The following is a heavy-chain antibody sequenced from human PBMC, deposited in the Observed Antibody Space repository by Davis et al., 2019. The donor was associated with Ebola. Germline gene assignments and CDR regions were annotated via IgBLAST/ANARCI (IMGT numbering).Heavy chain of an antibody. D-gene: IGHD4-23*01. V-gene: IGHV3-74*01. CDR2: INSDGSST. CDR3: AQQLGDYGGNALRY. Sequence: GESLKISCAASGFTFSSYWMHWVRQAPGKGLVWVSRINSDGSSTSYADSVKGRFTISRDDAKKSLYLQMDSLRAEDTAVYYCAQQLGDYGGNALRYWGQGTLVTVSS. J-gene: IGHJ4*02. CDR1: GFTFSSYW.